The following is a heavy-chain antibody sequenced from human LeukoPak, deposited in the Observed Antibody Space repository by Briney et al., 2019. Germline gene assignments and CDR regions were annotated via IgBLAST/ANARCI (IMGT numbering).Heavy chain of an antibody. CDR3: AKDRVTWGIHHATDY. CDR2: IIASDYST. CDR1: QVTSSAYD. Sequence: GCPRLSCVASQVTSSAYDMSWVRQEPRRRLEWVSGIIASDYSTYYADSVKGRFTISRDNSKNTLYLEMNGLRAEDTALYYCAKDRVTWGIHHATDYWGEGALVTV. V-gene: IGHV3-23*01. D-gene: IGHD3-16*01. J-gene: IGHJ4*02.